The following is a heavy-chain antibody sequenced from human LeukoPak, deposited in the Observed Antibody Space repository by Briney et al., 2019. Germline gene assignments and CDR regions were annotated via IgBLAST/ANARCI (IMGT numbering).Heavy chain of an antibody. J-gene: IGHJ3*02. CDR2: IIPIFGTA. CDR3: ARSTPDYSAFDI. D-gene: IGHD4-11*01. V-gene: IGHV1-69*13. CDR1: GGTFSSYA. Sequence: ASGKVSCKASGGTFSSYAISWVRQAPGQGLEWMGGIIPIFGTANYAQKFQGRVTITADESTSTAYMELSSLRSEDTAVYYCARSTPDYSAFDIWGQGTMVTVSS.